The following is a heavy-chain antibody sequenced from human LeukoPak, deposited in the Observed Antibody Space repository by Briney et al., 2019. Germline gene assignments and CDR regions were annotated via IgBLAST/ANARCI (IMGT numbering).Heavy chain of an antibody. Sequence: SETLSLTCTVSGGSISTYYWSWIRQPAGKGLEWIGRIYTNENTNYNPSLRSRATMSVDTSKNQFSLKLSSVTAADTAVYYRARAAAAAGGQYFDYWGQGTLVAVSS. V-gene: IGHV4-4*07. CDR2: IYTNENT. CDR1: GGSISTYY. CDR3: ARAAAAAGGQYFDY. D-gene: IGHD6-13*01. J-gene: IGHJ4*02.